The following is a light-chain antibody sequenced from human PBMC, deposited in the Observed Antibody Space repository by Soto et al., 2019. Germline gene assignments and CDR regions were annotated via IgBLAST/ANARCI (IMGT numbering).Light chain of an antibody. V-gene: IGKV3-20*01. Sequence: EIVLTQSPGTLSLSPGERATLSCRASQSLTNNYFAWYQQKPGRALRLLLDGASTRATGIPDSISGSESETQFTLTISRLEAEDVAVYYCQWYEAVVTFGQGTTV. CDR3: QWYEAVVT. CDR1: QSLTNNY. CDR2: GAS. J-gene: IGKJ1*01.